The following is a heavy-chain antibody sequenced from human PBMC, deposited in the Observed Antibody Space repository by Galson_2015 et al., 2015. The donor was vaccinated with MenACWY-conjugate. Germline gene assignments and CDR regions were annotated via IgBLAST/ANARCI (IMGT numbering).Heavy chain of an antibody. D-gene: IGHD5-24*01. Sequence: QSGAEVKKPGESLQISCTGSGYSFTSYWIGWVRQMPGKGLEWMGIIYPGDSDTRYSPSFQGQVTISADKSISTVYLQWSSLKASDTAMYYCATKVEMATIIPYYFDYWGQGTLVTVSS. CDR1: GYSFTSYW. CDR2: IYPGDSDT. J-gene: IGHJ4*02. CDR3: ATKVEMATIIPYYFDY. V-gene: IGHV5-51*01.